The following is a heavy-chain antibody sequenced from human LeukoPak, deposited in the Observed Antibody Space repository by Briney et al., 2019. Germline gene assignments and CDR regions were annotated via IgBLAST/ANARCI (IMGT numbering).Heavy chain of an antibody. J-gene: IGHJ5*02. Sequence: SVKVSCKASGGTFSSYAISWVRQAPGQGLEWMGGIIPIFGTANYAQKFQGRVTITADESTSTACMELSSLRSEDTAVYYCARGGDIVLIRGGNWFDPWGQGTLVTVSS. V-gene: IGHV1-69*13. D-gene: IGHD2-8*01. CDR1: GGTFSSYA. CDR2: IIPIFGTA. CDR3: ARGGDIVLIRGGNWFDP.